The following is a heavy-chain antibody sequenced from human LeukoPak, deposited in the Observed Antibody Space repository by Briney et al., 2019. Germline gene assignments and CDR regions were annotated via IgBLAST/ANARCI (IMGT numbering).Heavy chain of an antibody. D-gene: IGHD5-24*01. CDR2: INAGNGNT. CDR3: ARAGGDGYILDY. Sequence: ASVKVSCKASGGTFSSYAISWVRQAPGQRLEWMGWINAGNGNTKYSQKFQGRVTITRDTSASTAYMELSSLRSEDTAVYYCARAGGDGYILDYWGQGTLVTVSS. CDR1: GGTFSSYA. J-gene: IGHJ4*02. V-gene: IGHV1-3*01.